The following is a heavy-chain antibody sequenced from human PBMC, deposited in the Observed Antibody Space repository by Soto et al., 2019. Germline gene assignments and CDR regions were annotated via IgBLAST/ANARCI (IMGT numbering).Heavy chain of an antibody. Sequence: SVKVSCKASGGTFSSYAISWVRQAPGQGLEWMGGIIPIFGTANYAQKFQGRVTITADESMSTAYMELSSLRSEDTAVYYCARSTTVTTSYWYFDLWGRGTLVTVSS. CDR1: GGTFSSYA. D-gene: IGHD4-17*01. V-gene: IGHV1-69*13. CDR3: ARSTTVTTSYWYFDL. J-gene: IGHJ2*01. CDR2: IIPIFGTA.